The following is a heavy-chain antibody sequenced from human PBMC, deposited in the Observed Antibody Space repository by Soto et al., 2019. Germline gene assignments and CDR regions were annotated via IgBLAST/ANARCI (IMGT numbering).Heavy chain of an antibody. Sequence: PSETLSLTCAVSGFSISDAYYWGWIRQPPGKVLEWIGNVYHSVSTYSNQSLKSRVTISIDTSKNQFSLKLTSVTAADTAVYYCARAVVVVINNYFDYLWRGALLTVCS. D-gene: IGHD3-22*01. J-gene: IGHJ4*02. V-gene: IGHV4-38-2*01. CDR3: ARAVVVVINNYFDY. CDR1: GFSISDAYY. CDR2: VYHSVST.